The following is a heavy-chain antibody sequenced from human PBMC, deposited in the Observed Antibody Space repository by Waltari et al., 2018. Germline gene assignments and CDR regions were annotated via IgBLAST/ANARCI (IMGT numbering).Heavy chain of an antibody. CDR1: GGSFNGHY. CDR3: ARGTVADYVLAAYYYGLDV. J-gene: IGHJ6*02. V-gene: IGHV4-34*01. Sequence: QMQLQQRGAGLLKPSETLSLTCAVYGGSFNGHYWSWIRRPPGKGLEWIGETNHRGSTNYNLALTSRVTISFDTSKNQFSLKLNAVTAADTAIYYCARGTVADYVLAAYYYGLDVWGQGTTVTVSS. D-gene: IGHD4-17*01. CDR2: TNHRGST.